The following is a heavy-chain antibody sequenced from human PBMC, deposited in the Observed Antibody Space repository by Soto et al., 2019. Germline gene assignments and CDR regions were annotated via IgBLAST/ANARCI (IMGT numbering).Heavy chain of an antibody. CDR2: ITSNGGNT. V-gene: IGHV3-64*01. J-gene: IGHJ6*02. CDR1: GFTFRSYA. CDR3: ARRIPFGYGMDV. D-gene: IGHD2-21*01. Sequence: EVQLVESGGGLVQPGGSLRLSCAASGFTFRSYAMHWVRQAPGTGLEYVSDITSNGGNTDYASSVKGRFTISRDNSKNTLYLQMGSLRAEDMAVYYCARRIPFGYGMDVWGQGTTVTVSS.